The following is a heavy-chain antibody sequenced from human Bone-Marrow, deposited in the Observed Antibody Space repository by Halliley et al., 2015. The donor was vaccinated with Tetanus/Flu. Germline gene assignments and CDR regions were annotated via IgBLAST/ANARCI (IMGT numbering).Heavy chain of an antibody. CDR2: ITGSGGSR. CDR1: GFTFSNYA. V-gene: IGHV3-23*01. J-gene: IGHJ6*02. CDR3: AKDTIAADQAGNYYYAMDV. D-gene: IGHD6-13*01. Sequence: SLRLSCAASGFTFSNYAMSWVRQAPGQGLEWVSGITGSGGSRYYADSVKGRFTISRDNSKNMLYLQIDSLRAEDTAVYHCAKDTIAADQAGNYYYAMDVWGQGTTVTASS.